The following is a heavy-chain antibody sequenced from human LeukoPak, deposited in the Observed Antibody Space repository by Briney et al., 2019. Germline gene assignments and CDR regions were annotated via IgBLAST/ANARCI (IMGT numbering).Heavy chain of an antibody. CDR3: TRVYSYGYDY. D-gene: IGHD5-18*01. CDR2: IRNKANSYAT. V-gene: IGHV3-73*01. J-gene: IGHJ4*02. Sequence: PGGSLRLACAAAGFTFGASTMHWVRQASGKVLEWVGHIRNKANSYATAYAASVKGRFTISRDDLKTTAYLRMNSLKTEDTAVYYCTRVYSYGYDYWGQGTLVTVSS. CDR1: GFTFGAST.